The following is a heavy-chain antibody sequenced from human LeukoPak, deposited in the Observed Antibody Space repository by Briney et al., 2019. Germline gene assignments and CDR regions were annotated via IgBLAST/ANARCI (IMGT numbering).Heavy chain of an antibody. CDR1: GFTFSSYW. CDR2: IHQDGSAK. CDR3: ARFAEVWGSYRRFDY. J-gene: IGHJ4*02. Sequence: PGGCLRLSCAASGFTFSSYWMSWVRQAPGKGLEWVANIHQDGSAKYYVDSVKGRLTISRDNAKNSLYLQMNSLRAEDTAVYYCARFAEVWGSYRRFDYWGQGTLVTVSS. D-gene: IGHD3-16*02. V-gene: IGHV3-7*01.